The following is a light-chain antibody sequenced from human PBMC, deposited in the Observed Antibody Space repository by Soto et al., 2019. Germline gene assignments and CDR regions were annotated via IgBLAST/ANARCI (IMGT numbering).Light chain of an antibody. CDR1: QGISSF. CDR2: AAS. CDR3: QQLNSYPIT. J-gene: IGKJ5*01. Sequence: IHLTQARSSRSASVGSSVTITCRASQGISSFLAWYQQKPGKAPKLLIYAASTLQSGVPSRFSGSGSGTDFTLTISSLQPEDFATYFCQQLNSYPITFGQGTRLEIK. V-gene: IGKV1-9*01.